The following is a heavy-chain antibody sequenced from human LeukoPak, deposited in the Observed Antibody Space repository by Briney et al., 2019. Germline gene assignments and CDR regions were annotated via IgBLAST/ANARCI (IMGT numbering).Heavy chain of an antibody. D-gene: IGHD5-18*01. CDR3: ASLDTAHPSGVY. CDR1: TFTFTPGW. V-gene: IGHV3-7*01. Sequence: PGGSLRLSCEASTFTFTPGWMSWVRQAPGKGLEWVAMIKRDGGEKYYVDSVKGRFTISRDNAKKSLYLQMDSLRDGDTAVYYCASLDTAHPSGVYWGQGTLVTVSS. CDR2: IKRDGGEK. J-gene: IGHJ4*02.